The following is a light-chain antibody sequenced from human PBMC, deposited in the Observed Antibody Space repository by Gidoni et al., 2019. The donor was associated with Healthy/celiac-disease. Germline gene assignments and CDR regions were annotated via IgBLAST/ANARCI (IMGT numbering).Light chain of an antibody. Sequence: IVLTQSPATLSLSPGERATLSCRASQSVSSYLAWYQQKPGQAPRLLIYDASNRATGIPARFSGSWSGTDFTLTISSLEPEDFAVYYCQQRSNCAFGPGTKVDIK. V-gene: IGKV3-11*01. CDR3: QQRSNCA. CDR2: DAS. J-gene: IGKJ3*01. CDR1: QSVSSY.